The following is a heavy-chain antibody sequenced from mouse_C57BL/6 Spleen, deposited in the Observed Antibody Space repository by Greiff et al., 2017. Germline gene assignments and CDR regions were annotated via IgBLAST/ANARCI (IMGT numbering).Heavy chain of an antibody. Sequence: QVQLQQPGAELVRPGSSVKLSCKASGYTFTSYWMDWVKQRPGQGLEWIGNIYPSDSETPYNQKFNDKATLPVDKSSSTAYMQLSSLTSEDSAVYYCARRYYGSSPDYWGQGTTLTVSS. CDR2: IYPSDSET. V-gene: IGHV1-61*01. CDR1: GYTFTSYW. CDR3: ARRYYGSSPDY. D-gene: IGHD1-1*01. J-gene: IGHJ2*01.